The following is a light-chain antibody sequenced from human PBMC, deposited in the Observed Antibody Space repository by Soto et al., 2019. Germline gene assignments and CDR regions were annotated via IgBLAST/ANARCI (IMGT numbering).Light chain of an antibody. J-gene: IGLJ1*01. V-gene: IGLV2-14*01. CDR1: RTDVGGYNF. CDR2: EVS. Sequence: QSVLTQPASVSGSPVPSITISCTGTRTDVGGYNFVSWYQQHPGKAPKLIIYEVSNRPSGVSNRFSGSKSDNTASLTISGLQAEDEADYYCCSYVSSKTYVLGTGTKATVL. CDR3: CSYVSSKTYV.